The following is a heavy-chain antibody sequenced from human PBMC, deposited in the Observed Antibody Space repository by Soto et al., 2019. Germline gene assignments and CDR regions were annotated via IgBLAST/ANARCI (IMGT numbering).Heavy chain of an antibody. CDR2: ISGSGGST. Sequence: GGSLRLSCAASGFTFSSYAMSWVRQAPGKGLEWVSAISGSGGSTYYADSVKGRFTISRDNSKNTLYLQMNSLRAEDTAVYYCAKYVGRYYYYYGMDVWGQGTTVTVSS. J-gene: IGHJ6*02. CDR3: AKYVGRYYYYYGMDV. V-gene: IGHV3-23*01. D-gene: IGHD2-15*01. CDR1: GFTFSSYA.